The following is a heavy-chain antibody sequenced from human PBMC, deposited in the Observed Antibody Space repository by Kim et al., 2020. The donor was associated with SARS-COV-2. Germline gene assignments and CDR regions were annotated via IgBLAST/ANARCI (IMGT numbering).Heavy chain of an antibody. Sequence: SETLSLTCTVSGGSISSSSYYWGWIRQPPGKGLEWIGSIYYSGSTYYNPSLKSRVTISVDTSKNQFSLKLSSVTAADTAVYYCASLPHLSSGWYGDWGQGTLVTVSS. J-gene: IGHJ4*02. D-gene: IGHD6-19*01. V-gene: IGHV4-39*01. CDR1: GGSISSSSYY. CDR3: ASLPHLSSGWYGD. CDR2: IYYSGST.